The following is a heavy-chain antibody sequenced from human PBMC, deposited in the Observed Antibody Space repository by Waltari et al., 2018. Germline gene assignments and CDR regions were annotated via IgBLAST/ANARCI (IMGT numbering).Heavy chain of an antibody. CDR1: GDSISRYY. D-gene: IGHD5-12*01. Sequence: QVQLQESGPGLVKPSETLSLTCTVSGDSISRYYLTWIRQPAGKGLEYIGRIYTGRHPNYNPSLESRVTMSRDTSKNEFSLKLSSVTAADTAVYYCAREVLPNATIWRSYFDYWGQGSLVTVSS. CDR3: AREVLPNATIWRSYFDY. V-gene: IGHV4-4*07. J-gene: IGHJ4*02. CDR2: IYTGRHP.